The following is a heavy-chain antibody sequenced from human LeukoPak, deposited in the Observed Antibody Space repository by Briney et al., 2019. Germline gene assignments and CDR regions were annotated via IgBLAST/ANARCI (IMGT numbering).Heavy chain of an antibody. CDR2: ISSSSSYI. V-gene: IGHV3-21*01. J-gene: IGHJ4*02. D-gene: IGHD5-18*01. CDR3: ARDVSGYSYGLGDY. Sequence: PGGSLRLSCAASGFTFSSYSMNWVRQAPGKGLEWASPISSSSSYISYADPVMGRFTVSRDNAKNSLYLQMNSLRAEDTAMYYCARDVSGYSYGLGDYWGQGTLVTVSS. CDR1: GFTFSSYS.